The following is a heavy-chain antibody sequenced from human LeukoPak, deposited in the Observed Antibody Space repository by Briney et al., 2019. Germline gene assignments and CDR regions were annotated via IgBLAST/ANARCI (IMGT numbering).Heavy chain of an antibody. CDR1: GFTFSSYS. CDR3: ARGDSSGWFDP. V-gene: IGHV3-21*01. Sequence: GGSLRLSCAASGFTFSSYSRNWVRQARGKGLEWVSSISSSSSYIYYADSVKGRFTISRDNAKNSLYLQMNSLRAEDTAVYYCARGDSSGWFDPWGQGTLVTVSS. D-gene: IGHD6-19*01. CDR2: ISSSSSYI. J-gene: IGHJ5*02.